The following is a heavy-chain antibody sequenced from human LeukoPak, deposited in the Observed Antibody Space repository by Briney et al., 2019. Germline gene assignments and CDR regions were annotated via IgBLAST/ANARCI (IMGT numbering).Heavy chain of an antibody. Sequence: GESLKISCKGSGYSFTSYWIGWVRQMPGKGLEWMGIIYPGDSDTRYSPSFQGQVTISADKSISTAYLQWSSLKAPDTAMYYCARQVGPTDFWSGYPTADFDYWGQGTLVTVSS. D-gene: IGHD3-3*01. J-gene: IGHJ4*02. CDR3: ARQVGPTDFWSGYPTADFDY. CDR1: GYSFTSYW. CDR2: IYPGDSDT. V-gene: IGHV5-51*01.